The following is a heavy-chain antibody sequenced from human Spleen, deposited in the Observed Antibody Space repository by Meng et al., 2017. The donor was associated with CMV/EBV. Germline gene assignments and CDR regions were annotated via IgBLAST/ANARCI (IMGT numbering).Heavy chain of an antibody. CDR2: ISSSGTYI. J-gene: IGHJ6*02. V-gene: IGHV3-21*01. CDR3: AREGIFGVVINYYYYGMDV. CDR1: GFTFSSYS. Sequence: GESLKISCAASGFTFSSYSMNGVRQAPGKRLEWVSSISSSGTYIYFADSLRGRFTISRDNAKNSLYLQMNSLRAEDTAVYYCAREGIFGVVINYYYYGMDVWGQGTTVTVSS. D-gene: IGHD3-3*01.